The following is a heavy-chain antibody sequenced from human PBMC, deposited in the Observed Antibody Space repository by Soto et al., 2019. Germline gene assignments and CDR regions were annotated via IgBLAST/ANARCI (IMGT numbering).Heavy chain of an antibody. CDR3: ARASGYYLYYYYGMDV. V-gene: IGHV4-31*03. D-gene: IGHD5-12*01. J-gene: IGHJ6*02. Sequence: QVQLQESGPGLVKPSQTLSLTCTVSGGSISSGGYYWSWIRQHPGKGLEWIGYIYYSGSTYYNPSLKSRVTISVDTSKNQFSLKLSSVTAAYTAVYYCARASGYYLYYYYGMDVWGQGTTVTVSS. CDR2: IYYSGST. CDR1: GGSISSGGYY.